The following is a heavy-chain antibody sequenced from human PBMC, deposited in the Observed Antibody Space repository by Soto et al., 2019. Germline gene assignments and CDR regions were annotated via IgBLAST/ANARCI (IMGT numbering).Heavy chain of an antibody. CDR1: GFTFCDYA. V-gene: IGHV3-30*18. CDR3: AKGGRQWLVTSDFNY. J-gene: IGHJ4*02. D-gene: IGHD6-19*01. CDR2: VSHDGRNT. Sequence: GGLRLSPAASGFTFCDYAMPWGRPAPTKGLVWVAVVSHDGRNTHYADSVKGRFTISRDSSKNTVSLEMTSLRAEDTAVYYCAKGGRQWLVTSDFNYWGQGALVTVSS.